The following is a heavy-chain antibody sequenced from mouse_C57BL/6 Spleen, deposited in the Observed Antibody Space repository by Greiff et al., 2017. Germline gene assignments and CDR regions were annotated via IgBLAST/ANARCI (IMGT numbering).Heavy chain of an antibody. J-gene: IGHJ2*01. CDR1: GYTFTSYW. CDR2: IDPSDSYT. Sequence: VQLQQPGAELVMPGASVKLSCKASGYTFTSYWMHWVKQRPGQGLEWIGEIDPSDSYTNYNQKFKGKSTLTVDKSSSTAYMQLSSLTSEDSAVYYCARRGGNRYFGYWGQGTTLTVAS. CDR3: ARRGGNRYFGY. V-gene: IGHV1-69*01. D-gene: IGHD2-1*01.